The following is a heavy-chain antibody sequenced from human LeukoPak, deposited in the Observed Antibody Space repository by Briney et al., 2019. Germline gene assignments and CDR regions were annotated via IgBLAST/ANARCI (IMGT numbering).Heavy chain of an antibody. D-gene: IGHD6-19*01. CDR2: INPSGGST. CDR3: VAVAGTVTDY. CDR1: GYTFTSYY. J-gene: IGHJ4*02. V-gene: IGHV1-46*01. Sequence: ASVRVSCTASGYTFTSYYMHWVRQAPGQGLEWMGIINPSGGSTSYAQKFQGRVTMTRDTSTSTVYMELSSLRSEDTAVYYCVAVAGTVTDYWGQETLVTVSS.